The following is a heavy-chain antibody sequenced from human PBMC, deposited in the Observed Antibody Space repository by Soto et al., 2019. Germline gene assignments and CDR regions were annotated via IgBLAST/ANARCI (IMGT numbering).Heavy chain of an antibody. V-gene: IGHV4-59*01. CDR2: VYYAGTT. CDR3: ARGHYYDSSDLFDF. J-gene: IGHJ4*02. D-gene: IGHD3-22*01. CDR1: GDAIRSDP. Sequence: PSETLSLTCTVSGDAIRSDPWNWIRQTPGKGLEWIGYVYYAGTTKYNPSVKSRVTIVVDRSKNQFSLKLASVTREDTAVYFCARGHYYDSSDLFDFWGQGSLVTVSS.